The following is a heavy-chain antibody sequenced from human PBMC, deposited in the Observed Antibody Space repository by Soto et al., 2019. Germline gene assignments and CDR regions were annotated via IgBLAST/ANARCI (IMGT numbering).Heavy chain of an antibody. CDR3: AKDLLGPGRAYGMDV. CDR2: ISYDGSNK. V-gene: IGHV3-30*18. Sequence: QVQLVESGGGVVQPGRSLRLSCAASGFTFSSCGMHWVRQAPGKGLEWVAVISYDGSNKYYADSVKGRFTISRDNSKNTLYLQMNSLRAEDTAVYYCAKDLLGPGRAYGMDVWGQRTTVTVSS. CDR1: GFTFSSCG. D-gene: IGHD7-27*01. J-gene: IGHJ6*02.